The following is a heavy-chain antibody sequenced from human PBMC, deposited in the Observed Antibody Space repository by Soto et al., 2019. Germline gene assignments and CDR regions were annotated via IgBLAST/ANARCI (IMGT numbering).Heavy chain of an antibody. CDR1: GGSISGSY. V-gene: IGHV4-59*01. D-gene: IGHD6-19*01. J-gene: IGHJ4*02. CDR3: ARSVAVPGAHIDY. CDR2: VCYTGST. Sequence: PSETLSLTCIVSGGSISGSYWSWIRQSPGKGLEWLGYVCYTGSTNYSPSLRSRVSISVDTSKNEFSLRLSSVTAADTAVYFCARSVAVPGAHIDYWGQGTQVTVSS.